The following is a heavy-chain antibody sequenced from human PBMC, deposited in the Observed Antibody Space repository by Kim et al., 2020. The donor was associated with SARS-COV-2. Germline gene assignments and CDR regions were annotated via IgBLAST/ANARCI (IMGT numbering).Heavy chain of an antibody. Sequence: ANYAQKFQGRVTITADESTSTAYMELSSLRSEDTAVYYCAWGSYREGFDYWGQGTLVTVSS. V-gene: IGHV1-69*01. J-gene: IGHJ4*02. D-gene: IGHD3-16*02. CDR2: A. CDR3: AWGSYREGFDY.